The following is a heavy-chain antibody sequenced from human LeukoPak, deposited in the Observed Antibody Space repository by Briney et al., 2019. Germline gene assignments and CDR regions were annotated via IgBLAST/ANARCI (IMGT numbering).Heavy chain of an antibody. Sequence: GGSLRLSCAASGFPFSDYYMNWVRQAPGKGLEWVARISYDGTNKYYADSVKGRFTISRDNSKNTVYLQMNSLRTEDTAVYYCARMKAVSGDANYLDYWGQGTLVTVSS. CDR1: GFPFSDYY. J-gene: IGHJ4*02. CDR2: ISYDGTNK. CDR3: ARMKAVSGDANYLDY. V-gene: IGHV3-30*03. D-gene: IGHD5/OR15-5a*01.